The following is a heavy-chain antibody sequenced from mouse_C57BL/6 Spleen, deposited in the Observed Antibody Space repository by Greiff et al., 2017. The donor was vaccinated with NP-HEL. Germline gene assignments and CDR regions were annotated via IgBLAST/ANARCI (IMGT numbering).Heavy chain of an antibody. J-gene: IGHJ2*01. CDR3: ASIYYDYDGSYFDY. D-gene: IGHD2-4*01. CDR2: INPSTGGT. CDR1: GYSFTGYY. V-gene: IGHV1-42*01. Sequence: EVQLQQSGPELVKPGASVKISCKASGYSFTGYYMNWVKQSPEKSLEWIGEINPSTGGTTYNQKFKAKATLTVDKSSSTAYMQLKSLTSEDSAVYYCASIYYDYDGSYFDYWGQGTTLTVSS.